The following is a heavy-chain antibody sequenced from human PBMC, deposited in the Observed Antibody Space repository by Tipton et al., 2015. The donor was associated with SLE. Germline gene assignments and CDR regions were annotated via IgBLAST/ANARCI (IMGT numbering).Heavy chain of an antibody. CDR1: GFTVSSNY. D-gene: IGHD5-12*01. CDR3: ARALVATIPFDY. Sequence: LRLSCAASGFTVSSNYMSWVRQAPGKGLEWIGEISHSGSTKYKPSLKSRVTISVDTSKNQFSLKLSSVTAADTAVYYCARALVATIPFDYWGQGTLVTVSS. J-gene: IGHJ4*02. V-gene: IGHV4-34*01. CDR2: ISHSGST.